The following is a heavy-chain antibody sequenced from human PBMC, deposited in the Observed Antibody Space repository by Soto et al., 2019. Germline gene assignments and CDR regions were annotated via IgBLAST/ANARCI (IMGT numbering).Heavy chain of an antibody. CDR2: ISNNGAHT. CDR3: ARRGYGSRWPNVYMDV. CDR1: GFTFSNYE. V-gene: IGHV3-64*01. Sequence: EAQLAESAGGLVQPGGSLRLSCAASGFTFSNYEMHWVRQAPGKGLEYVSGISNNGAHTDYAKSVKGRFTISRDNSENTLYLQMGSLRAEDMALYYCARRGYGSRWPNVYMDVWGKGTTVTVSS. D-gene: IGHD6-13*01. J-gene: IGHJ6*03.